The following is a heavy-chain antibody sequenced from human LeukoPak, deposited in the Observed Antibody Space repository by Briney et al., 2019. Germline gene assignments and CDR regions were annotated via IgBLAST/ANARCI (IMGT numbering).Heavy chain of an antibody. CDR1: GGSISSHY. Sequence: PSETLSLTCTVSGGSISSHYWSWIRQPPGKGLEWIGYIYYSGSTNYNPSLKSRVTISVDTSKNQFSLKLSSVTAADTAVYYCASHYDFWSGYYNYWGQGTLVTVSS. D-gene: IGHD3-3*01. CDR2: IYYSGST. CDR3: ASHYDFWSGYYNY. J-gene: IGHJ4*02. V-gene: IGHV4-59*11.